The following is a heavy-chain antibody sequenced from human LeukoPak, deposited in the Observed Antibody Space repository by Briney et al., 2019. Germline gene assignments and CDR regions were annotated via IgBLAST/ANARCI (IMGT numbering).Heavy chain of an antibody. V-gene: IGHV3-23*01. CDR1: GFTFSSSG. Sequence: GGSLKLSCAASGFTFSSSGMSWVRQAPGKGLEWVSFISGSGGRTYYAASVKGRFTISRDNSKNTLYLQMNSLRAEDTAVFYCAKMAYDSSAPIWGQGTAVTVSS. D-gene: IGHD3-22*01. CDR2: ISGSGGRT. J-gene: IGHJ3*02. CDR3: AKMAYDSSAPI.